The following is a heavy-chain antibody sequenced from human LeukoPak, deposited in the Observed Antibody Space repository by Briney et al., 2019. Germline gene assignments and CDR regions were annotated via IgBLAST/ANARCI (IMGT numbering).Heavy chain of an antibody. CDR3: ARVGDHFRWYLDL. D-gene: IGHD3-3*02. J-gene: IGHJ2*01. CDR2: LYSGSDT. Sequence: GGSLRLSCAASGFSVSLNYMNWVRQAPGKGLEWVSILYSGSDTYYADSVKGRFTISRDSSKNMLFLHMNSLRAEDTAVYYCARVGDHFRWYLDLWGRGTLVTVSS. V-gene: IGHV3-53*01. CDR1: GFSVSLNY.